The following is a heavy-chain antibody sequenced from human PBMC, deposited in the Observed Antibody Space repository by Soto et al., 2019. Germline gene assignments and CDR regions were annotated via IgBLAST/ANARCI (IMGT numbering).Heavy chain of an antibody. J-gene: IGHJ6*02. V-gene: IGHV1-2*04. CDR1: GYTYTGYY. CDR2: INPNSGGT. Sequence: ASVKGYCKTSGYTYTGYYMHWVIQATGQGLEWMGWINPNSGGTNYAQKFQGWVTMTRDTSISTAYMELSRLRSDDTAVYYCARDGWFGELSNYYGMDVWGQGTTVTVSS. D-gene: IGHD3-10*01. CDR3: ARDGWFGELSNYYGMDV.